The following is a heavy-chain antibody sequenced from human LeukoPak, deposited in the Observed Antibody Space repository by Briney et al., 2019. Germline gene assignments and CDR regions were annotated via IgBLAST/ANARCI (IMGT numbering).Heavy chain of an antibody. CDR3: ARSYGDYDFRANY. J-gene: IGHJ4*02. CDR1: GFTLSDYY. D-gene: IGHD4-17*01. Sequence: GGSLRLSCAASGFTLSDYYMSWIRHAPGKGLQWVSHISNSGTIYYADSVTGRFTISRDNAKNSLYLQMNSLRAEDTAVYYCARSYGDYDFRANYWGQGTLVTVSS. V-gene: IGHV3-11*04. CDR2: ISNSGTI.